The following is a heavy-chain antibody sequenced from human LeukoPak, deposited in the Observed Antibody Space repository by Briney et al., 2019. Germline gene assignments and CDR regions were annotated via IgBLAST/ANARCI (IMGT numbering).Heavy chain of an antibody. CDR2: ISSSTKYK. CDR3: AKQIVLRYFDFDY. Sequence: GGSLRLSCAASGFIFRSYSMNWVRQAPGKGLEWVSSISSSTKYKYYADSLKGRFTISRDNSKNTLYLQMNSLRAEDTAVYYCAKQIVLRYFDFDYWGQGTLVTVSS. V-gene: IGHV3-21*04. J-gene: IGHJ4*02. CDR1: GFIFRSYS. D-gene: IGHD3-9*01.